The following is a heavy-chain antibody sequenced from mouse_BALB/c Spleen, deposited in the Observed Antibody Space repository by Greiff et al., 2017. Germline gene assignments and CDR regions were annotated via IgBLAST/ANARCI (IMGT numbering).Heavy chain of an antibody. CDR1: GYSITSDYA. CDR3: AYDNDGGLAY. J-gene: IGHJ3*01. CDR2: ISYSGST. Sequence: EVKLMESGPGLVKPSQSLSLTCTVTGYSITSDYAWNWIRQFPGNKLEWLGYISYSGSTSYNPSLKSRISITRDTSKNQFFLQLNSVTTEDTATYYCAYDNDGGLAYWGQGTLVTVSA. V-gene: IGHV3-2*02. D-gene: IGHD2-4*01.